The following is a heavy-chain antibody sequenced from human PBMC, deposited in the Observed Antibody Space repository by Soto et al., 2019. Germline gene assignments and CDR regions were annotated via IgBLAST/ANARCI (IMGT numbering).Heavy chain of an antibody. CDR1: SGSISSSNW. V-gene: IGHV4-4*02. J-gene: IGHJ4*02. Sequence: SETLSLTCAVSSGSISSSNWWSWVRQPPGKGLEWIGEIYHSGSTNYNPSLKSRVTISVDKSKNQFSLKLSSVTAADTAVYYCAGGPYGFYAMDYWGQGTLVTVSS. CDR3: AGGPYGFYAMDY. CDR2: IYHSGST. D-gene: IGHD3-3*01.